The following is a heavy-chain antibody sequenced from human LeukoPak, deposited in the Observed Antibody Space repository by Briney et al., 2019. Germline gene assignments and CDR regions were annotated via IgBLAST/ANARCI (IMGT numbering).Heavy chain of an antibody. CDR2: IYTSGST. CDR1: GGSISRYY. J-gene: IGHJ3*02. Sequence: SETLSLTCTVSGGSISRYYWSWIREPAGKGLEWIGRIYTSGSTNYNPSLKSRVTMSVDTSKNQFSLKLSSVTAADTAVYYCARGALRVNDAFDIWGQGTMVTVSS. D-gene: IGHD4-17*01. CDR3: ARGALRVNDAFDI. V-gene: IGHV4-4*07.